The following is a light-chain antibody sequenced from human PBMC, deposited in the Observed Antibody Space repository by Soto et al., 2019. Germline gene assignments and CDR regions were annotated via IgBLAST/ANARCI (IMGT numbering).Light chain of an antibody. CDR1: QSVSGRY. J-gene: IGKJ3*01. V-gene: IGKV3-20*01. Sequence: EIVLTQSPGTLSLSPGERAILSCRASQSVSGRYLAWYQQKPGQAPRLLIEGASSRAAGIPDRFSGSESGPDFTLTISRVEPEDFAVYYCQQYESSPHNFGPGTRVEI. CDR2: GAS. CDR3: QQYESSPHN.